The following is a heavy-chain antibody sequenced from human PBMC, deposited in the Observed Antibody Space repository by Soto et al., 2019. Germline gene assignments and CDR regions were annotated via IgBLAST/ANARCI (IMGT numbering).Heavy chain of an antibody. J-gene: IGHJ4*02. CDR2: ISGSGGST. D-gene: IGHD3-10*01. Sequence: GASLRLSCAASGFTFSSYAMSWVRQAPGKGLELVSAISGSGGSTYYAHSVKGRFTISRDNSKNPLYLQMNSLRAEDTAVYYCAKAGVPRGYYFDYGSLGTLVTVSS. CDR3: AKAGVPRGYYFDY. CDR1: GFTFSSYA. V-gene: IGHV3-23*01.